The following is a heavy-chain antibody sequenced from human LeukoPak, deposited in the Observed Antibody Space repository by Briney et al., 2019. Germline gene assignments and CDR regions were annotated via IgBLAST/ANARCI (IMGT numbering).Heavy chain of an antibody. CDR3: AKDFSTVTTSSDAFDI. Sequence: PGGSLRLSCAASGFTFDDYAMHWVRQAPGKGLEWVSGISWNSGSIGYADSVKGRFTISRDNAKNSLYLQMNSLRAEDTALYYCAKDFSTVTTSSDAFDIWGQGTMVTVSS. V-gene: IGHV3-9*01. J-gene: IGHJ3*02. CDR2: ISWNSGSI. CDR1: GFTFDDYA. D-gene: IGHD4-17*01.